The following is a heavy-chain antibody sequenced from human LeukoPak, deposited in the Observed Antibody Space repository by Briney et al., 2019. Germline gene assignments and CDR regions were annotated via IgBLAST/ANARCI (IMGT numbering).Heavy chain of an antibody. CDR1: GSTFSSYA. D-gene: IGHD3-22*01. Sequence: GGSLRLSCAASGSTFSSYAMHWVRQAPGKGLEWVAVISYDGSNKYYADSVKGRFTISRDNSKNTLYLQMNSLRAEDTAVYYCARDGIAPSSGFEIGAFDIWGQGTMVTVSS. CDR3: ARDGIAPSSGFEIGAFDI. CDR2: ISYDGSNK. J-gene: IGHJ3*02. V-gene: IGHV3-30-3*01.